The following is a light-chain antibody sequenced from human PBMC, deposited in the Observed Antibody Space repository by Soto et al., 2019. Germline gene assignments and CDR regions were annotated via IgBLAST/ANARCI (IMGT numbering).Light chain of an antibody. J-gene: IGLJ1*01. CDR2: EVS. V-gene: IGLV2-14*01. CDR1: SSDVGYYKF. Sequence: QSVLTQPASVSGSPGQSITISCTGTSSDVGYYKFVSWYQQHPGKAPKLMIFEVSNRSSGVSDRFSGSRSGNTASLTISGLQAEDEADYFCSSYTTNSTRVLGTGTKVTVL. CDR3: SSYTTNSTRV.